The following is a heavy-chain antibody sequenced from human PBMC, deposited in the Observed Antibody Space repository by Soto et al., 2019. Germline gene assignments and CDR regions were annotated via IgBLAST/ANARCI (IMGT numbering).Heavy chain of an antibody. CDR1: GFTFSSYA. D-gene: IGHD3-9*01. J-gene: IGHJ6*02. Sequence: GGSLRLSCAASGFTFSSYAMSWVRQAPGKGLEWVSAISGSGGSTYYADSVKGRFTISRDNSKNTLYLQMNSLRAEDTAVYYCAKRYYDILTGYSGIDVWGQGTTVTVAS. CDR3: AKRYYDILTGYSGIDV. CDR2: ISGSGGST. V-gene: IGHV3-23*01.